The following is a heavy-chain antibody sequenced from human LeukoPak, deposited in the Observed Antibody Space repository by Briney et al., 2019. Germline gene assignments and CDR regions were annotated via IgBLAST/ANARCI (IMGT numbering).Heavy chain of an antibody. CDR3: ARGGGWFDP. Sequence: SSETLSLTCTVSGGSISSYYWSWIRQPPGKGLERIGYIYYSGSTNYNPSLKSRVTISVDTSKNQFSLKLSSVTAADTAVYYCARGGGWFDPWGQGTLVTVSS. J-gene: IGHJ5*02. V-gene: IGHV4-59*08. CDR1: GGSISSYY. D-gene: IGHD3-16*01. CDR2: IYYSGST.